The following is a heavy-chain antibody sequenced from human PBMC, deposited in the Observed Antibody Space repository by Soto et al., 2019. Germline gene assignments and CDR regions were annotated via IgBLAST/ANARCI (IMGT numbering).Heavy chain of an antibody. CDR1: RLTLHRWT. Sequence: TLKLSCAAPRLTLHRWTMTCVRQSPEKGLEWVSTISSNSAYIYYTDALRGRFTISRDNAKNSLHLQMNSLRAEDTAVYYCTRDVSRDSSARSWSVPCGPRIFVTVS. CDR2: ISSNSAYI. D-gene: IGHD6-13*01. J-gene: IGHJ5*02. CDR3: TRDVSRDSSARSWSVP. V-gene: IGHV3-21*01.